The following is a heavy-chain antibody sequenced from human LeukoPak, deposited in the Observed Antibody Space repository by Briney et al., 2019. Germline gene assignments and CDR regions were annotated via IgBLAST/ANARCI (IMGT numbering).Heavy chain of an antibody. CDR1: GGSISSSSYY. V-gene: IGHV4-39*07. D-gene: IGHD1-1*01. CDR2: IYYSGST. Sequence: SETLTLTCTVSGGSISSSSYYWGWIRQPPGKGLEWIGNIYYSGSTYYNPSLKSRVTISVDTSKNQFSLYLDSVTAADTAVYYCARDWNRYAYWGQGTLVTVSS. J-gene: IGHJ4*02. CDR3: ARDWNRYAY.